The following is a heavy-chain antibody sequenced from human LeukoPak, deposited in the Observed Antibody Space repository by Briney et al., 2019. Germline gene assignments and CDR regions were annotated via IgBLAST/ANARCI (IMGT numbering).Heavy chain of an antibody. D-gene: IGHD2-2*01. V-gene: IGHV3-7*01. CDR1: GFTFSSYW. J-gene: IGHJ4*02. CDR2: IKEDGSEK. Sequence: GGSLRLSCAASGFTFSSYWMSWVRQAPGKGLEWVANIKEDGSEKYYVDSVKGRFTISRENAKNSLYLQMNSLRAEDTAVYYCARKVGRNFDYWGQETLVTVSS. CDR3: ARKVGRNFDY.